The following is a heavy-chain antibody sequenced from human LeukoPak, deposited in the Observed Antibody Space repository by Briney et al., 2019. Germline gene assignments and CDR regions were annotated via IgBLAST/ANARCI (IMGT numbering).Heavy chain of an antibody. CDR3: AKGPKGWFGEFFDY. V-gene: IGHV3-23*01. Sequence: GGSLRLSCAASGFTFSSYAMSWVRQAPGKGLEWVATISGSGSSTYYAGSVKGRFTISRDNSKNTLYLQMNSLRAEDTAIYYCAKGPKGWFGEFFDYWGQGTLVTVSS. J-gene: IGHJ4*02. CDR2: ISGSGSST. D-gene: IGHD3-10*01. CDR1: GFTFSSYA.